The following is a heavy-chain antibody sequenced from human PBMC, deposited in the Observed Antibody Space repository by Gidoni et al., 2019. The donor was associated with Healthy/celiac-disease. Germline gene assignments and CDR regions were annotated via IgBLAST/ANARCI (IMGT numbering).Heavy chain of an antibody. CDR3: AKAGGVYDILTGPHFDY. J-gene: IGHJ4*02. Sequence: EVQLLESGGGLVQPGGSLRLSCAASGFTFSSYAMSWVRQAPGKGLEGVSAISGSGGSTYYADSVKGRFTISRDNSKNTLYLQMNSLRAEDTAVYYCAKAGGVYDILTGPHFDYWGQGTLVTVSS. V-gene: IGHV3-23*01. D-gene: IGHD3-9*01. CDR2: ISGSGGST. CDR1: GFTFSSYA.